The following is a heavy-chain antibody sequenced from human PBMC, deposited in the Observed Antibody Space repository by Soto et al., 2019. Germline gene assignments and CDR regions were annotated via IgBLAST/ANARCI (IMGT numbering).Heavy chain of an antibody. D-gene: IGHD3-10*01. J-gene: IGHJ5*02. CDR3: ARDIPGSGSYYS. CDR1: GFTFSSYA. CDR2: ISFDGSNK. V-gene: IGHV3-30-3*01. Sequence: GSLRLSCAASGFTFSSYAMHWVRQAPGKGLEWVAVISFDGSNKYYADSVKGRFTISRDNSKNTLYLQMNSLRAEDTAVYYCARDIPGSGSYYSWGQGTLVTVSS.